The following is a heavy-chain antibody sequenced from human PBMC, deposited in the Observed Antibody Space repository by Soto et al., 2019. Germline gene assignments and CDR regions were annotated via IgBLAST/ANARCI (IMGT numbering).Heavy chain of an antibody. D-gene: IGHD3-22*01. CDR3: ARHGMDYYDSSGYYYSPYYFDY. CDR1: GGSISSYD. CDR2: IYYSGST. J-gene: IGHJ4*02. V-gene: IGHV4-59*08. Sequence: SETLSLTCTVSGGSISSYDWNWIRQPPGKGLEWIGYIYYSGSTNYNPSLKSRVTISVDTSKNQFSLKLSSVTAADTAVYYCARHGMDYYDSSGYYYSPYYFDYWGQGTLVTVSS.